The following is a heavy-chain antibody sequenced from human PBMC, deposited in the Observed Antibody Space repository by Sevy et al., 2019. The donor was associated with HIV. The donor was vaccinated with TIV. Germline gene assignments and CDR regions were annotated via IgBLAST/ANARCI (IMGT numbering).Heavy chain of an antibody. CDR2: IYTSGST. Sequence: SETLSLTCTVSGGSFSRYYWSWIRQPAGKGLEWIGRIYTSGSTDYNPSLKSRVTMSVDTSKNQFSLKLSSVTAADTAVYYCTREGGADIVVVVAATRPRGGYFDYWGQGTLVTVSS. CDR1: GGSFSRYY. D-gene: IGHD2-15*01. V-gene: IGHV4-4*07. CDR3: TREGGADIVVVVAATRPRGGYFDY. J-gene: IGHJ4*02.